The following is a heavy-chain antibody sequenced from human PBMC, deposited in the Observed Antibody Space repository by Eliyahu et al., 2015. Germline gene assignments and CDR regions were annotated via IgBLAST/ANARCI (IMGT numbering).Heavy chain of an antibody. CDR1: GYDFSDHW. CDR3: ASVHDGGFRWDL. J-gene: IGHJ5*02. V-gene: IGHV5-51*01. Sequence: EVQLVQSGAEVKXPGXXLRIXCMGXGYDFSDHWIGWVRPKPGKGLEWMGIIYLRDSHTKYXSSLQVQVTISADKSITTAFLQWSSLRASDSAMYYCASVHDGGFRWDLWGQGTLVTVSS. CDR2: IYLRDSHT. D-gene: IGHD2-15*01.